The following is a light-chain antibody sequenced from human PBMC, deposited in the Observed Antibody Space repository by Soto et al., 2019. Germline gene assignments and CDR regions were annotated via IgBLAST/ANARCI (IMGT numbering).Light chain of an antibody. CDR3: SSYTSSSTYV. J-gene: IGLJ1*01. CDR2: EVS. CDR1: SSDVGSYNR. V-gene: IGLV2-18*02. Sequence: QSVLTQPPSVSVSPGQSVTISCTGTSSDVGSYNRVSWYQQPPGTAPKLMIYEVSNRPSGVPDRFSGSKSGNTASLTIFGLQAEDEADYYCSSYTSSSTYVFGTGTKVTVL.